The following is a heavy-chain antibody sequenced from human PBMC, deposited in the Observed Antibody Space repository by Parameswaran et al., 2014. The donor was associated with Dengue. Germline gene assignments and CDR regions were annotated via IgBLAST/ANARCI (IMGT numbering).Heavy chain of an antibody. J-gene: IGHJ4*02. V-gene: IGHV1-69-2*01. CDR3: ATGMVQGVMVDY. CDR2: VDPEDGET. Sequence: WVRQAPGQGLEWMGLVDPEDGETIYAEKFQGRVTITADTSTDTAYMELSSLRSEDTAVYYCATGMVQGVMVDYWGQGNPGHRLL. D-gene: IGHD3-10*01.